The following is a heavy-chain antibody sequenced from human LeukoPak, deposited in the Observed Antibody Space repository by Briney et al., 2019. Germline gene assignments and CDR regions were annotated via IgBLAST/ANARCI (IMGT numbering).Heavy chain of an antibody. V-gene: IGHV3-11*01. CDR2: ISGTGNTI. Sequence: GGSLRLSCAASGFTFSDYYMRWIRQAPGKGLEWLSYISGTGNTIYYADSVKGRFTISRDNAKNSLYLHVTSLRAEDTAVYYCAGDRWFGRYPGNWFDPWGQGTLVTVSS. J-gene: IGHJ5*02. CDR1: GFTFSDYY. CDR3: AGDRWFGRYPGNWFDP. D-gene: IGHD3-10*01.